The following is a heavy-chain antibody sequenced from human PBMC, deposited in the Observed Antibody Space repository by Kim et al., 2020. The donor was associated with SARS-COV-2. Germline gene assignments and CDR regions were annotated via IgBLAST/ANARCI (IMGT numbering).Heavy chain of an antibody. CDR1: GGSFSGYY. J-gene: IGHJ4*02. CDR3: ASYTTMVRVRPFDY. CDR2: INHSGST. D-gene: IGHD3-10*01. Sequence: SETLSLTCAVYGGSFSGYYWSWIRQPPGKGLEWIGEINHSGSTNYNPSLKSRVTISVDTSKNQFSLKLSSVTAADTAVYYCASYTTMVRVRPFDYWGQGTLVTVSS. V-gene: IGHV4-34*01.